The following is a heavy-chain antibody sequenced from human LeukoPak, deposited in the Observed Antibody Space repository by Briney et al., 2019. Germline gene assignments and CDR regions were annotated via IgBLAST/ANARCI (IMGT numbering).Heavy chain of an antibody. J-gene: IGHJ6*02. V-gene: IGHV3-21*01. Sequence: PGGSLRLSCAASGFTFSVYSMIWLPQAPEKALEWFSSISSTTYTYYADSVKGRFTISRDNSKNSLYLQMNSLTAEDTALYYCARDGSGWSRDVWGQGTTVTVSS. CDR3: ARDGSGWSRDV. CDR2: ISSTTYT. D-gene: IGHD6-19*01. CDR1: GFTFSVYS.